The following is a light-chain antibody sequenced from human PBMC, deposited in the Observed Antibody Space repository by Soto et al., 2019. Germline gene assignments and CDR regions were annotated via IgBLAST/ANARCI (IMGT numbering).Light chain of an antibody. CDR2: DAS. CDR1: QGISNT. Sequence: AIQLTQSPSSLSASVGDRVTITCRASQGISNTLAWYQQKPGRPPTLLISDASSLENGVPSRFSGSGSGTDFTLTISSLQPEDFATYYCQQFTNFPLTFGGGTKVEI. J-gene: IGKJ4*01. CDR3: QQFTNFPLT. V-gene: IGKV1D-13*01.